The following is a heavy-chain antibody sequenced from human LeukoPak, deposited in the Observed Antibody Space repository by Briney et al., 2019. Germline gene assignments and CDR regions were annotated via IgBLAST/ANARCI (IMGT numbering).Heavy chain of an antibody. D-gene: IGHD6-13*01. CDR3: ARGRGGYSSSSFDP. CDR2: IKHDGSDN. V-gene: IGHV3-7*01. Sequence: GGSLRLSCAASGFTFSSYVMHWVRQAPGKGLEWVANIKHDGSDNYYVDSVKGRFTISRDNAKNSLYLQMNSLRAEDTAVYYCARGRGGYSSSSFDPWGQGTLVTVSS. J-gene: IGHJ5*02. CDR1: GFTFSSYV.